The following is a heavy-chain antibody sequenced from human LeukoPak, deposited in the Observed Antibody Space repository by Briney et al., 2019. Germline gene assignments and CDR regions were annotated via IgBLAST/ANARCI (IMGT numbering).Heavy chain of an antibody. D-gene: IGHD2-15*01. V-gene: IGHV3-21*01. Sequence: GGSLRLSCAASGFTFDDYGMSWVRQAPGKGLEWVSSISSSSSYIYYADSVKGRFTISRDNAKNSLYLQMNSLRAEDTAVYYCARDLVFDYWGQGTLVTVSS. J-gene: IGHJ4*02. CDR1: GFTFDDYG. CDR3: ARDLVFDY. CDR2: ISSSSSYI.